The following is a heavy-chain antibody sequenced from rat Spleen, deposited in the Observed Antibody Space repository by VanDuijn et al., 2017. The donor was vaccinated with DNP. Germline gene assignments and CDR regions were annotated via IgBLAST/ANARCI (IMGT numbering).Heavy chain of an antibody. CDR1: GFTFSDYY. D-gene: IGHD1-10*01. CDR3: TRERTTTRYYFDY. CDR2: ISYDGSNT. J-gene: IGHJ2*01. V-gene: IGHV5-29*01. Sequence: EVQLVESDGGLVQPGRSLKLSCAASGFTFSDYYMAWVRQAPTKGLEWVATISYDGSNTHYRDSVKGRFTISRDNAKSTLYLQVNSLRSEDTATYYCTRERTTTRYYFDYWGQGVMVTVSS.